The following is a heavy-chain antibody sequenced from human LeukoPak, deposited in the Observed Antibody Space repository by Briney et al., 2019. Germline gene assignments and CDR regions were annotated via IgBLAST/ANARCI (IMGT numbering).Heavy chain of an antibody. V-gene: IGHV3-48*03. Sequence: GGSLRLSCVASGFSFSSYEMNWVRQTPGKGLEWVSYISSSGNTIYYADSVRGRFTISRDNAKNSLYLQMNSLRAEDTAVYYCAKHPQDWGQGTLVSVSS. J-gene: IGHJ4*02. CDR2: ISSSGNTI. CDR1: GFSFSSYE. CDR3: AKHPQD.